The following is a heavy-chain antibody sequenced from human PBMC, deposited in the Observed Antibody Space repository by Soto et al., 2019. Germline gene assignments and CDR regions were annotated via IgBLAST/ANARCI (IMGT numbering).Heavy chain of an antibody. J-gene: IGHJ4*02. CDR2: ISSIGST. D-gene: IGHD4-17*01. CDR1: CASIISTTKY. CDR3: ARQDHGDYEFFFDY. Sequence: PSETLSLTCTVSCASIISTTKYWGWIRQPPGRGLEWIGTISSIGSTYYNPSLEGRVTISVDTSKNQFSLKVTSVAAADTGLYYCARQDHGDYEFFFDYWGQGTLVTVSS. V-gene: IGHV4-39*01.